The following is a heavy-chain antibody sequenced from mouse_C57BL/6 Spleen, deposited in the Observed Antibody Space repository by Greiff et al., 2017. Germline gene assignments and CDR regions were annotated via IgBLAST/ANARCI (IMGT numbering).Heavy chain of an antibody. J-gene: IGHJ3*01. Sequence: VKLVESGPGLVQPSQSLSITCTVSGFSLTSYGVHWVRQSPGKGLEWLGVIWSGGSTDYNAAFISRLSISKDNSKSQVFFKMNSLQADDTAIYYCARRNYYGSSYGFAYWGQGTLVTVSA. CDR3: ARRNYYGSSYGFAY. CDR1: GFSLTSYG. V-gene: IGHV2-2*01. D-gene: IGHD1-1*01. CDR2: IWSGGST.